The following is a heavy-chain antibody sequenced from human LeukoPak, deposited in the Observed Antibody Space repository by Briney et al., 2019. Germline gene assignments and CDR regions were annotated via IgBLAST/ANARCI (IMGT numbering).Heavy chain of an antibody. Sequence: ASVKVSCKASGYTFTGYYMHWVRQATGQGLEWMGWINPNSGGTHYARKFQGRVTMTRDSSISTAYMELSRLRSDDTALYYCARVKYYYNSSVKFSYWGQGTLVTVSS. CDR1: GYTFTGYY. CDR2: INPNSGGT. D-gene: IGHD3-22*01. J-gene: IGHJ4*02. V-gene: IGHV1-2*02. CDR3: ARVKYYYNSSVKFSY.